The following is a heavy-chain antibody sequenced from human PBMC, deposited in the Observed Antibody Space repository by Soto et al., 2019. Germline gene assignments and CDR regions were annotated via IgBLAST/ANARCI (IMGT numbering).Heavy chain of an antibody. V-gene: IGHV3-33*01. J-gene: IGHJ4*02. CDR2: IWYDGSNK. Sequence: GGSLRLSCAASGFTFSSYGMHWVRQAPGKGLEWVAVIWYDGSNKYYADSVKGRFTISRDNSKNTLYLQMNSLRAEDTAVYYCARSIAAATYCFDYWGQGTLVTVSS. CDR1: GFTFSSYG. D-gene: IGHD6-13*01. CDR3: ARSIAAATYCFDY.